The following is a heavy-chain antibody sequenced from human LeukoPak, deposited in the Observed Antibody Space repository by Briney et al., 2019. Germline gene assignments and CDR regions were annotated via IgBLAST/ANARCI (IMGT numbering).Heavy chain of an antibody. CDR2: ISYDGSNK. CDR1: GFTFSSYG. J-gene: IGHJ6*02. V-gene: IGHV3-30*18. Sequence: GGSLRLSCAASGFTFSSYGMHWVRQAPGKGLECVAVISYDGSNKYYADSVKGRFTISRDNSKNTLYLQMNSLRAEDTAVYYCAKPLRYPYYYYGMDVWGQGTTVTVSS. D-gene: IGHD3-9*01. CDR3: AKPLRYPYYYYGMDV.